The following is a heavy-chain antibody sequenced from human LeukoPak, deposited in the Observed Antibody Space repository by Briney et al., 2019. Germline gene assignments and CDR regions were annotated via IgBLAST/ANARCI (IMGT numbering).Heavy chain of an antibody. J-gene: IGHJ4*02. D-gene: IGHD3-16*01. V-gene: IGHV3-21*04. Sequence: GGSLRLSCAASGFTFTTYGMIWVRQAPGKGLEWVSSISSSNSYIYYADSVKGRFTISRDNAKNSLYLQMNSLRAEDTALYYCAKDRRFASEDYWGQGILVTVSS. CDR3: AKDRRFASEDY. CDR1: GFTFTTYG. CDR2: ISSSNSYI.